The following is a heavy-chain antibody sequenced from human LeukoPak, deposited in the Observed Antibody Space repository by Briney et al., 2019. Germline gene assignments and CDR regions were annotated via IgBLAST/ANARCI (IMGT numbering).Heavy chain of an antibody. CDR1: GYTFTSYG. D-gene: IGHD3-16*02. CDR3: ARDLALRLGELSLSHFDY. V-gene: IGHV1-18*01. Sequence: ASVKVSCKASGYTFTSYGISWVQQAPGQGLEWMGWISAYNGNTNYAQKLQSRVTMTTDTSTSTAYMELRSLRSDDTAVYYCARDLALRLGELSLSHFDYWGQGTLVTVSS. CDR2: ISAYNGNT. J-gene: IGHJ4*02.